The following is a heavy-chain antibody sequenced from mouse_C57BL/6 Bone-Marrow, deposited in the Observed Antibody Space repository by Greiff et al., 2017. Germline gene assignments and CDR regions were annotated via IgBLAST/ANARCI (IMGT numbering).Heavy chain of an antibody. CDR3: AQTVVETYYAIDY. V-gene: IGHV1-9*01. J-gene: IGHJ4*01. Sequence: VQLQQSGAELMKPGASVKISCKASGYTFSSYWIEWVKQRPGHGLEWIGEILPGSGSTNYNEKFKGKATFTAETSSNTAYMQLSSLTSEDSAVYYCAQTVVETYYAIDYWGQGTSGTVSS. CDR1: GYTFSSYW. CDR2: ILPGSGST. D-gene: IGHD1-1*01.